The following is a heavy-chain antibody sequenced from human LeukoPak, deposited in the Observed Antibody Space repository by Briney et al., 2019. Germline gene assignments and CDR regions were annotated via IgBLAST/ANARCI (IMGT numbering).Heavy chain of an antibody. V-gene: IGHV4-59*01. J-gene: IGHJ5*02. CDR1: GGSISSYY. CDR2: IYYSGST. Sequence: SETLSLTCTVSGGSISSYYWSWIRQPPGKGLEWIGYIYYSGSTNYNPSLKSRVTISVDTSKNQFSLKLSSVTAADPAVYYCARRYGSGSYYWFDPWGQGTLVTVSS. D-gene: IGHD3-10*01. CDR3: ARRYGSGSYYWFDP.